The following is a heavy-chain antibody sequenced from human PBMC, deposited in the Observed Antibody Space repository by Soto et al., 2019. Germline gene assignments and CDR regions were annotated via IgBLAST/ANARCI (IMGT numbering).Heavy chain of an antibody. J-gene: IGHJ3*02. CDR2: IIPIFGTA. CDR3: ARYDSSGYYYGDAFDI. V-gene: IGHV1-69*13. CDR1: GVTFSSYA. Sequence: VASVKVSCKASGVTFSSYAISWVRQAPGQGLEWMGGIIPIFGTANYAQKFQGRVTITADESTSTAYMELSSLRSEDTAVYYCARYDSSGYYYGDAFDIWGQGTMVTVSS. D-gene: IGHD3-22*01.